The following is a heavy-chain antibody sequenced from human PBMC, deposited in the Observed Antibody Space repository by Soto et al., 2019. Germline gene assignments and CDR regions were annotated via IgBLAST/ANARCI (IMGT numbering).Heavy chain of an antibody. J-gene: IGHJ5*02. CDR2: ISAYNGNT. Sequence: QVQLVQSGAEVKKPGASVKVSCKASGYTFTSYGISWVRQAPGQGLEWMGWISAYNGNTNYAQKLQGRVTMTTDTSTSTVYMELRSLRSDDTAVYYCARDLTTVSFLYATTGAYNWFDPWGQGTLVTVSS. V-gene: IGHV1-18*01. D-gene: IGHD4-4*01. CDR1: GYTFTSYG. CDR3: ARDLTTVSFLYATTGAYNWFDP.